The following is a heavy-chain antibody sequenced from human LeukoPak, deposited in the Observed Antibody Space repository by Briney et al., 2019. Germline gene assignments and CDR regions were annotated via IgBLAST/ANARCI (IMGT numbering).Heavy chain of an antibody. Sequence: GGSLRLSCAASGFTFSGYAMTWVRQAPGKGLEWVSTISGGGGRTYYADSVKGRFTISRDNAQNSLYLQMNSLRAEDTAVYYCARDRYSSSWYEGGYYYYYYGMDVWGQGTTVTVSS. D-gene: IGHD6-13*01. J-gene: IGHJ6*02. CDR2: ISGGGGRT. CDR3: ARDRYSSSWYEGGYYYYYYGMDV. CDR1: GFTFSGYA. V-gene: IGHV3-23*01.